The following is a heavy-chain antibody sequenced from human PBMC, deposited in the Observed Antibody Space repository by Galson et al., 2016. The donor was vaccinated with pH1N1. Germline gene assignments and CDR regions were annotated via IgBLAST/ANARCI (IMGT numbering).Heavy chain of an antibody. Sequence: CAISGDSVSSNSAAWNWIRQSPSRGLEWLGRTYYRSKWYNDYAVSVKSRMTINPHTSKNQFSLQLNSVTPEDTAVYYCARDGIAAAGIRRDQYYFDYWGQGTLVTVSS. CDR1: GDSVSSNSAA. J-gene: IGHJ4*02. V-gene: IGHV6-1*01. CDR3: ARDGIAAAGIRRDQYYFDY. CDR2: TYYRSKWYN. D-gene: IGHD6-13*01.